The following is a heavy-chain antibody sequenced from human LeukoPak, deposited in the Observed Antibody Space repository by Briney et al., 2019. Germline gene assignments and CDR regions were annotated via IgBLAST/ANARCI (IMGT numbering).Heavy chain of an antibody. CDR3: ARGRGYYYGSGRDYYYYYMDV. D-gene: IGHD3-10*01. V-gene: IGHV4-34*01. CDR1: GFTFSSYA. CDR2: INHSGST. J-gene: IGHJ6*03. Sequence: GSLRLSCAASGFTFSSYAMSWVRQPPGKGLEWIGEINHSGSTNYNPSLKSRVTISVDTSKNQFSLKLSSVTAADTAVYYCARGRGYYYGSGRDYYYYYMDVWGKGTTVTVSS.